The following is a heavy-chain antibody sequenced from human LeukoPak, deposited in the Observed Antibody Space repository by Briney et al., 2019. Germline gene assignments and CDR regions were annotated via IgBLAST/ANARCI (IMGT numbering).Heavy chain of an antibody. D-gene: IGHD2-15*01. CDR3: ARHIDCTGGTCYSVGWFDP. J-gene: IGHJ5*02. Sequence: GESLKISCKGSGYSFSNSWIGWVRLMPGKDLEWMGIIYPGDSDTRYSPSSQGQVTISADKSISTAYLQWSSLRASDTAMYYCARHIDCTGGTCYSVGWFDPWGQGTLVIVSS. CDR1: GYSFSNSW. CDR2: IYPGDSDT. V-gene: IGHV5-51*01.